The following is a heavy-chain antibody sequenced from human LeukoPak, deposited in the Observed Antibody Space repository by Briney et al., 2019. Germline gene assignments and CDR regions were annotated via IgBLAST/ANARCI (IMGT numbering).Heavy chain of an antibody. CDR3: ARVSWPGRGSRFDP. CDR1: GGSFSDYY. D-gene: IGHD3-16*01. Sequence: SETLSLTCAVYGGSFSDYYWSWVRQPPGKGLEWIGEIYHSGSTNYNPSLKSRVTISVDKSKNQFSLKLSSVTAADTAVYYCARVSWPGRGSRFDPWGQGTLVTVSS. CDR2: IYHSGST. J-gene: IGHJ5*02. V-gene: IGHV4-34*01.